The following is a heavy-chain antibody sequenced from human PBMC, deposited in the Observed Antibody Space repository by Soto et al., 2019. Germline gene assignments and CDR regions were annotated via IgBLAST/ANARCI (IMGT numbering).Heavy chain of an antibody. CDR2: ITSWSSNK. Sequence: GGSLRLSCVASGFFLRDFGMHLVRQAPGKGLEWVSYITSWSSNKDYGDSVKGRFTISRDDAKNSLYLQMNSLTAEDTAVYYCARDVDWAFDNWGQGALVTVSS. CDR3: ARDVDWAFDN. J-gene: IGHJ4*02. D-gene: IGHD3-9*01. V-gene: IGHV3-48*01. CDR1: GFFLRDFG.